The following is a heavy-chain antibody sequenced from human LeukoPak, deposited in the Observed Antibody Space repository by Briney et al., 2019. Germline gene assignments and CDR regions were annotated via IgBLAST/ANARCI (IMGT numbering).Heavy chain of an antibody. CDR1: GFTFSSYG. Sequence: GGSLRLSCAASGFTFSSYGMHWVRQAPGKGLEWVAVISYDGSNKYYADSVKGRFTISRDNSKNTLYLQMNSLRAEDTAVYYCAKKWGGSTYYDFWRGYYMDVWGKGTTVTVSS. V-gene: IGHV3-30*18. D-gene: IGHD3-3*01. CDR3: AKKWGGSTYYDFWRGYYMDV. CDR2: ISYDGSNK. J-gene: IGHJ6*03.